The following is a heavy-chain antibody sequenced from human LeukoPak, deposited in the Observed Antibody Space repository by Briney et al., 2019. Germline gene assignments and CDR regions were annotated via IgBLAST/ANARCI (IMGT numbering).Heavy chain of an antibody. CDR2: IIPIFGTA. V-gene: IGHV1-69*13. CDR1: GGTFSSYA. D-gene: IGHD6-13*01. CDR3: ARDETSSPTIAAAGTRDYYYYMDV. Sequence: ASVKVSCKASGGTFSSYAISWVRQAPGQGLEWMGGIIPIFGTANYAQKFQGRVTITADESTSTAYMELSSLRSEDTAVYYCARDETSSPTIAAAGTRDYYYYMDVWGKGTTVTVSS. J-gene: IGHJ6*03.